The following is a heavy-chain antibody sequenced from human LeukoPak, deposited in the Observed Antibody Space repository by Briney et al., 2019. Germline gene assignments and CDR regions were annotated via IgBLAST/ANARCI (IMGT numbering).Heavy chain of an antibody. CDR2: INHSGST. CDR1: GVSFSGYY. D-gene: IGHD3-16*02. V-gene: IGHV4-34*01. J-gene: IGHJ4*02. Sequence: SETLSLTCAVYGVSFSGYYWSWLRQSPGKGLEWLGEINHSGSTNYNPSLKSRVTISVDTSKNQFSLKLSSVTAADTAVYYCARADDYVWGSYRYRALEFWGQGTLVTVSS. CDR3: ARADDYVWGSYRYRALEF.